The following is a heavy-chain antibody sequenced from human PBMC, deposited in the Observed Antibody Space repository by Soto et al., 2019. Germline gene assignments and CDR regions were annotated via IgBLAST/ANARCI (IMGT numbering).Heavy chain of an antibody. CDR1: GVSISSGGYS. D-gene: IGHD3-10*01. V-gene: IGHV4-30-2*01. Sequence: SLTCAIHGVSISSGGYSWSWIRQPPGKGLEWIGYIYHSGSTYYNPSLKSRVTMSVDRSKNQFSLKLSSVTAADTAVYYCARVLLWFGEFPGPLDYWGQGTLVTVSS. CDR3: ARVLLWFGEFPGPLDY. J-gene: IGHJ4*02. CDR2: IYHSGST.